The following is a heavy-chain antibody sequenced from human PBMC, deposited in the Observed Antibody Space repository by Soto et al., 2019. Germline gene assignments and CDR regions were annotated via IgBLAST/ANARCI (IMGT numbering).Heavy chain of an antibody. CDR3: ARVAGSYYYFDY. D-gene: IGHD1-26*01. Sequence: ETLSLTCAVYGGSFSGYYWSWIRQPPGKGLEWIGEINHSGSTNYNPSLKSRVTISVDTSKNQFSLKLSSVTAADTAVYYCARVAGSYYYFDYWGQGTLVTVSS. V-gene: IGHV4-34*01. J-gene: IGHJ4*02. CDR1: GGSFSGYY. CDR2: INHSGST.